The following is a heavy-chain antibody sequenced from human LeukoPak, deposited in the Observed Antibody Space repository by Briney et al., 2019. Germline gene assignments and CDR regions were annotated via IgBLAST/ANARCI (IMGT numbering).Heavy chain of an antibody. V-gene: IGHV4-39*01. CDR1: GGSISSSSYY. Sequence: SETLSLTCTVSGGSISSSSYYWGWIRQPPGKGLEWIGSIYYSGSTYYNPSLKSRVTISVDTSKNQFSLKLSSVTAADTAVYYCARMAREGYYDFWSGSYYYYYMDVWGKGTTVTVSS. D-gene: IGHD3-3*01. CDR3: ARMAREGYYDFWSGSYYYYYMDV. J-gene: IGHJ6*03. CDR2: IYYSGST.